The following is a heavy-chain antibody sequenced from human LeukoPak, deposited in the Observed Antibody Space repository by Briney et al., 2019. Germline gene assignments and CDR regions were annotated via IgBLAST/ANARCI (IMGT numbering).Heavy chain of an antibody. CDR2: INPNSGAT. Sequence: GASVKVSCKGSGYTFTGYYMHWVRQAPGQGLEWMAWINPNSGATNYAQKFQGRVTVTRDTSISTAYMELSSLESDDTAVYYCVRDLMTTQTWDFDYWGQGTLVSVFS. CDR3: VRDLMTTQTWDFDY. D-gene: IGHD3-16*01. J-gene: IGHJ4*02. V-gene: IGHV1-2*02. CDR1: GYTFTGYY.